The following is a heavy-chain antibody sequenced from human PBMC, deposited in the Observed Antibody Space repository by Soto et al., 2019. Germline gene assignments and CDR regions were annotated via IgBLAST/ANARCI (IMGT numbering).Heavy chain of an antibody. Sequence: PGGSLRLSCAASGFTFSTYEFNRVRQAPWRGLEWISYISVSGNIIKYADSVKGRFTISRDNAENSLHLHMGSLRVDDTAVYFCVRDTMRASAAASLDYWGQGTQVTVSS. CDR3: VRDTMRASAAASLDY. V-gene: IGHV3-48*03. CDR1: GFTFSTYE. D-gene: IGHD6-13*01. CDR2: ISVSGNII. J-gene: IGHJ4*02.